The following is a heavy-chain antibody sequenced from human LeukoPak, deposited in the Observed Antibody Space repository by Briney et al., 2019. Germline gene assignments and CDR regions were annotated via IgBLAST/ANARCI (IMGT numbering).Heavy chain of an antibody. J-gene: IGHJ4*02. V-gene: IGHV4-59*01. D-gene: IGHD6-6*01. CDR2: IYYSGST. Sequence: SETLSLTCTVSGGSISSYYWSWTRQPPGKGLEWIGYIYYSGSTNYNPSLKSRVTISVDTSRNQFSLKLSSVTAADTAVYYCARADSSSSGGFFDYWGQGTLVTVSS. CDR1: GGSISSYY. CDR3: ARADSSSSGGFFDY.